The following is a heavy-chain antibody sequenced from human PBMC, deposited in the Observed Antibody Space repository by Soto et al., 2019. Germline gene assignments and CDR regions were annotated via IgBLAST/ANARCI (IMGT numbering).Heavy chain of an antibody. CDR3: AKAKYDSSGYYSYYYYGMDV. CDR2: ISGSGGST. Sequence: LRLSFAASGFTFSSYAMSWVRQAPGKGLEWVSAISGSGGSTYYADSVKGRFTISRDNSKNTLYLQMDSLRAEDTAVYYCAKAKYDSSGYYSYYYYGMDVWGQGTTVTVSS. CDR1: GFTFSSYA. J-gene: IGHJ6*02. D-gene: IGHD3-22*01. V-gene: IGHV3-23*01.